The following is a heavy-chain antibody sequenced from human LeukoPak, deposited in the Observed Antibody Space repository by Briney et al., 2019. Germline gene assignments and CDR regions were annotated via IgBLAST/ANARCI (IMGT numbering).Heavy chain of an antibody. CDR2: TSTSGGSA. V-gene: IGHV3-23*01. J-gene: IGHJ4*02. D-gene: IGHD1-26*01. Sequence: GGSLRLSCAASGFTFSNSAMSWVRQAPGKGLEWVSATSTSGGSAYYADSVKGRFTISRDNSKNTLYLQMDSLRADDTAVYYCARYSGSYYYPPAWDLWGQGTLVTVSS. CDR3: ARYSGSYYYPPAWDL. CDR1: GFTFSNSA.